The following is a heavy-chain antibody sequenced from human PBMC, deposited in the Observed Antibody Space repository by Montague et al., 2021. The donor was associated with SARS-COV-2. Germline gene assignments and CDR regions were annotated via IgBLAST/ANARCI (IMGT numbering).Heavy chain of an antibody. V-gene: IGHV4-4*02. Sequence: SETLSLTCGVSGGSISSSHWWNWVRQPPGKGLEWIGEIYHSGSTNYNPSLKNRVIISIDKSKSQFSLKLSSVTAADTAVYYCATGPPSGLSVAGFDYWGQGTLVTVPS. D-gene: IGHD6-19*01. CDR1: GGSISSSHW. J-gene: IGHJ4*02. CDR2: IYHSGST. CDR3: ATGPPSGLSVAGFDY.